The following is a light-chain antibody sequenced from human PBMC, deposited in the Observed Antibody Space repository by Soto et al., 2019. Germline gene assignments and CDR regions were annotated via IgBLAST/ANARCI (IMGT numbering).Light chain of an antibody. V-gene: IGKV3-20*01. CDR3: QQYDSTPGFT. Sequence: QSPGTLSLSPGARATLSCRASQSVHNNYVAWYQQKPGQAPRLLIYGASSRATGIPDRFSGSGSGTDFTLTISRLESEDSAVYYCQQYDSTPGFTFGGGTKVDIK. CDR2: GAS. J-gene: IGKJ4*01. CDR1: QSVHNNY.